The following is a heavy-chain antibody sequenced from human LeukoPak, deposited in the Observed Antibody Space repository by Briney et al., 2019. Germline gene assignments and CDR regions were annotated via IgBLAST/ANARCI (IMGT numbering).Heavy chain of an antibody. CDR2: ISGSGGST. V-gene: IGHV3-23*01. CDR1: GFTFSSYA. CDR3: ATCGGDGYGSTIN. Sequence: GGSLRLSCAASGFTFSSYAMSWVRQAPGKGLEWVSAISGSGGSTYYADSVKGRFTISRDNSKNTLYLQMNSLRAEDTAVYYCATCGGDGYGSTINWGQGTLVTVSS. D-gene: IGHD5-24*01. J-gene: IGHJ4*02.